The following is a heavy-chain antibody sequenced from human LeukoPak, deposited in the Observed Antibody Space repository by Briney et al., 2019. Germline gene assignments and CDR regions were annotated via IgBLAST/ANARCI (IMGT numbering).Heavy chain of an antibody. D-gene: IGHD3-22*01. CDR1: GFTFSSYG. CDR3: ARELVLGYYDSSGYPPLDAFDI. Sequence: GGSLRLSCAASGFTFSSYGMHWVRQAPGKGLEWVAVIWYDGSNKYYADSVKGRFTISRDNSKNTLYLQMNSLRAEDTAVYYCARELVLGYYDSSGYPPLDAFDIWGQGTMVAVSS. CDR2: IWYDGSNK. V-gene: IGHV3-33*01. J-gene: IGHJ3*02.